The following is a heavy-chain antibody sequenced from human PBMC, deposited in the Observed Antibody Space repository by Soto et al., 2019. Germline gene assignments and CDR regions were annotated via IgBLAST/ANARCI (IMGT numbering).Heavy chain of an antibody. Sequence: PGGSLRLSCAASGLTFDDFGMHWFQQAPGKGLEWVSRISWNSDNIGYADSVKGRFTISRDNVKNSLYLQMNSLRAEDTALYYCAKDLYSNYGDAFNIWGQGTMVTVSS. CDR3: AKDLYSNYGDAFNI. CDR1: GLTFDDFG. V-gene: IGHV3-9*01. J-gene: IGHJ3*02. D-gene: IGHD4-4*01. CDR2: ISWNSDNI.